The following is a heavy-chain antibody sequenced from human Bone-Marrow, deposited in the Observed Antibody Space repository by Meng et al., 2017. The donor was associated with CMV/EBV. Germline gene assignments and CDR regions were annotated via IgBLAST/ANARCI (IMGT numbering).Heavy chain of an antibody. V-gene: IGHV3-11*04. CDR3: ARPWGY. CDR2: ISGSGSDSTI. Sequence: GESLKISCAASGFTFSDYYMTWIRQAPGKGLEWVSYISGSGSDSTIYYADSVKGRFTISRDNAKNSLYLQMNSLRVEDTAVYYCARPWGYWGQGTLVTVYS. CDR1: GFTFSDYY. J-gene: IGHJ4*02. D-gene: IGHD7-27*01.